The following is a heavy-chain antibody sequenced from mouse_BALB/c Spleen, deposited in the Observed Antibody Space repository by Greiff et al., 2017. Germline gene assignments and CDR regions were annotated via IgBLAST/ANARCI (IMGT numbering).Heavy chain of an antibody. J-gene: IGHJ2*01. CDR1: GYSITSDYA. Sequence: EVMLVESGPGLVKPSQSLSLTCTVTGYSITSDYAWNWIRQFPGNKLEWMGYISYSGSTSYNPSLKSRISITRDTSKNQFFLQLNSVTTEDTATYYCARRRKLGLDYWGQGTTLTVSS. D-gene: IGHD4-1*01. CDR3: ARRRKLGLDY. V-gene: IGHV3-2*02. CDR2: ISYSGST.